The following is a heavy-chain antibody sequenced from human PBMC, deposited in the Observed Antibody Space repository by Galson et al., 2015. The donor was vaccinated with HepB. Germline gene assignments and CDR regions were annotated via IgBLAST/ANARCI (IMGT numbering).Heavy chain of an antibody. CDR1: GFTFSSYS. CDR2: ISSSSSYI. J-gene: IGHJ6*02. V-gene: IGHV3-21*01. Sequence: SLRLSCAASGFTFSSYSMNWVRQAPGKGLEWVSSISSSSSYIYYADSVKGRFTISRDNAKNSLYLQMNSLRAEDTAVYYCARVDRTPSWGYYYYGMDVWGQGTTVTVSS. CDR3: ARVDRTPSWGYYYYGMDV. D-gene: IGHD3-16*01.